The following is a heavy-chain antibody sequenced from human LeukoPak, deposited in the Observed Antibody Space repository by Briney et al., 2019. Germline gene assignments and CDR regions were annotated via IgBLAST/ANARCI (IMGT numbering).Heavy chain of an antibody. CDR3: ARANQQLDAFDI. V-gene: IGHV4-34*01. CDR1: GGSFSGYY. D-gene: IGHD6-13*01. Sequence: PSETLSLTCAVYGGSFSGYYWSWIRQPPGKGLEWIGEINHSGSTNYNPSLKSRVTISVGTSKNQFSLKLSSVTAADTAVYYCARANQQLDAFDIWGQGTMVTVSS. J-gene: IGHJ3*02. CDR2: INHSGST.